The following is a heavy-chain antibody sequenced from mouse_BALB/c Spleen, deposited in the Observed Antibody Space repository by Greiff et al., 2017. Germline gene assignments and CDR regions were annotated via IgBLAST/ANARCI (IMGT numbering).Heavy chain of an antibody. D-gene: IGHD4-1*02. J-gene: IGHJ4*01. CDR1: GFTFSDFY. V-gene: IGHV7-1*02. CDR2: SRNKANDYTT. Sequence: EVNVVESGGGLVQPGGSLRLSCATSGFTFSDFYMEWVRQPPGKRLEWIAASRNKANDYTTEYSASVKGRFIVSRDTSQSILYLQMNALRAEDTAIYYCARVNWDDAVDYWGQGTSVTVSS. CDR3: ARVNWDDAVDY.